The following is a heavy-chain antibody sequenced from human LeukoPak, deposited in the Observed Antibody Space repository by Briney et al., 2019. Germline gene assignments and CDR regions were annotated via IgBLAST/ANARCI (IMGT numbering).Heavy chain of an antibody. CDR3: AKDYDSSGWAAFDI. CDR1: GFTLSNFW. J-gene: IGHJ3*02. D-gene: IGHD3-22*01. CDR2: INRDGSHK. Sequence: GGSLRLSCAASGFTLSNFWMNWVRQAPGKGLEWVAIINRDGSHKEYVDSVKGRFTISRDNAKNTLYLQMNSLRAEDTAVYYCAKDYDSSGWAAFDIWGQGTMVTVSS. V-gene: IGHV3-7*01.